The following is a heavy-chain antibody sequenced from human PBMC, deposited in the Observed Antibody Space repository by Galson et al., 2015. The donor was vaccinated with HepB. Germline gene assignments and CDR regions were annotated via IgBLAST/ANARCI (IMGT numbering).Heavy chain of an antibody. CDR3: ASHPDYGDY. CDR2: IYYDGTT. J-gene: IGHJ4*01. V-gene: IGHV4-59*08. Sequence: LTCTVSGVSIGSYYWSWFRQSPGKGLEWIGYIYYDGTTTYNPSLQSRVTISIDTSKKQLSLKVRSVTAADTAVYSCASHPDYGDYWGQGTLVTVSS. CDR1: GVSIGSYY.